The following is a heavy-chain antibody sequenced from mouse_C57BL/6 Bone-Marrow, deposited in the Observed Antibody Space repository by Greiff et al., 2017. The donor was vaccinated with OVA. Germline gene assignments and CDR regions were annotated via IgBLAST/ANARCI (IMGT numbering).Heavy chain of an antibody. J-gene: IGHJ2*01. CDR1: GFTFSSYA. V-gene: IGHV5-4*03. D-gene: IGHD2-5*01. Sequence: EVKLVESGGGLVKPGGSLKLSCAASGFTFSSYAMSWVRQTPEKRLEWVATISYGGSYTYYPDNVKGRFTISRDNAKNNLYLQMSHLKSEDTAMYYCARRIVTFDYWGQGTTLTVSS. CDR2: ISYGGSYT. CDR3: ARRIVTFDY.